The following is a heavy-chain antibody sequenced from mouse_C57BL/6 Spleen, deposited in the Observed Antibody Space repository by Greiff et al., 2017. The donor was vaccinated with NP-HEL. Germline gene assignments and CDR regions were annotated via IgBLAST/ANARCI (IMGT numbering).Heavy chain of an antibody. J-gene: IGHJ3*01. D-gene: IGHD2-5*01. CDR1: GFNIKDDY. V-gene: IGHV14-4*01. CDR2: IDPENGDT. CDR3: TPNYSNLLAY. Sequence: VHVKQSGAELVRPGASVKLSCTASGFNIKDDYMHWVKQRPEQGLEWIGWIDPENGDTEYASKFQGQATITADTSSNTAYLQLSSLTSDDTAVYYCTPNYSNLLAYWGQGTLVTVSA.